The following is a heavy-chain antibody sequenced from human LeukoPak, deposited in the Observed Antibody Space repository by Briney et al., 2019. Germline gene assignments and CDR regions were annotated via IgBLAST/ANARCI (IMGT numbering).Heavy chain of an antibody. CDR2: INHSGST. CDR3: ARGTSRNGGSRNWFDP. J-gene: IGHJ5*02. Sequence: PSETLSLTCAVYGGSFSAYYWSWIRQPPGKGLEWIGEINHSGSTNYNPSLKSRITISVDPSKNQFSLKLSSVTAADTAVYYCARGTSRNGGSRNWFDPWGQGTLVTVSS. CDR1: GGSFSAYY. V-gene: IGHV4-34*01. D-gene: IGHD1-26*01.